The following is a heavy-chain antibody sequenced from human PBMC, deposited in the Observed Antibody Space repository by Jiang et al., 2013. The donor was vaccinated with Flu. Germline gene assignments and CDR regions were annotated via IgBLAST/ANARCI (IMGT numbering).Heavy chain of an antibody. Sequence: GSGLVKPSETLSLTCTVSGGSISSSSYYWGWIRQPPGKGLEWIGSIYYSGSTYYNPSLKSRVTISVDTSKNQFSLKLSSVTAADTAVYYCARHRIYYDSSGYFDYWGQGTLVTVSS. V-gene: IGHV4-39*01. CDR3: ARHRIYYDSSGYFDY. J-gene: IGHJ4*02. D-gene: IGHD3-22*01. CDR1: GGSISSSSYY. CDR2: IYYSGST.